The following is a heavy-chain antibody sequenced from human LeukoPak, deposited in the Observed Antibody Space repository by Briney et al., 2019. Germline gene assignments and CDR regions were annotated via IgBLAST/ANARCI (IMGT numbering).Heavy chain of an antibody. Sequence: SQTLFLTCAVSGGSISSGGYSWSWIRQPPGKGLEWIGYIYHSGSTYYNPSLKSRVTISVDRSKNQFSLKLSSVTAAVTAVYYCARGVGNWFDPWGQGTLVTVSS. D-gene: IGHD3-10*01. V-gene: IGHV4-30-2*01. CDR2: IYHSGST. J-gene: IGHJ5*02. CDR3: ARGVGNWFDP. CDR1: GGSISSGGYS.